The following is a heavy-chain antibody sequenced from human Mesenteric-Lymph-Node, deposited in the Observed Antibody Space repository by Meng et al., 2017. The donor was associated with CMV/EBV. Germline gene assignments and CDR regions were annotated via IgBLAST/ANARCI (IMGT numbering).Heavy chain of an antibody. CDR1: GFTFRDYS. J-gene: IGHJ3*02. CDR2: IRSRDYGGTT. V-gene: IGHV3-49*04. Sequence: GESLKISCTASGFTFRDYSMSWVRQAPGKGLEWIGFIRSRDYGGTTQYAASVKGRFTISRDDSKGIAYLQMNSLKSDDTAVYYCCRDHLDVLRFLEKLPPYDAFDIWGQGTVVTVSS. CDR3: CRDHLDVLRFLEKLPPYDAFDI. D-gene: IGHD3-3*01.